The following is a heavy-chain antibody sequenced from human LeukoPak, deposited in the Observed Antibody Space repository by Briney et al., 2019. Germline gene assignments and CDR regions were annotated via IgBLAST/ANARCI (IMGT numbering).Heavy chain of an antibody. CDR1: GGSISSSSYY. J-gene: IGHJ4*02. CDR3: ARDWNYYDTSGYHRPFDY. D-gene: IGHD3-22*01. CDR2: IYYSGST. V-gene: IGHV4-39*07. Sequence: SETLSLTCTVSGGSISSSSYYWGWIRQPPGKGLEWIGSIYYSGSTYYNPSLKSRVTISVDTSKNQFSLKLSSVTAADTAIYYCARDWNYYDTSGYHRPFDYWGQGTLVTVSS.